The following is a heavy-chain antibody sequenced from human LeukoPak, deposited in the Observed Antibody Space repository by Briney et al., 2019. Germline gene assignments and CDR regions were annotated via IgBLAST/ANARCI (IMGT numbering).Heavy chain of an antibody. D-gene: IGHD2-15*01. CDR2: IWYDGSNK. CDR1: GFTFSIYG. CDR3: AKDDCSGGSCYSSGNDAFDI. Sequence: PGGSLRLSCAASGFTFSIYGMHWVRQAPGKGLEWVAIIWYDGSNKYYADSVKGRFTISRDNSKNTLYLQMSSLRAEDTAAYYCAKDDCSGGSCYSSGNDAFDIWGQGTMVTVSS. J-gene: IGHJ3*02. V-gene: IGHV3-33*06.